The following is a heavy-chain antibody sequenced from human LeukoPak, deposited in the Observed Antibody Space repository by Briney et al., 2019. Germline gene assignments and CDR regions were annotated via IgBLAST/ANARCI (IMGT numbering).Heavy chain of an antibody. CDR1: GYTFTSYD. CDR3: ARRPMVRGVKGFDP. D-gene: IGHD3-10*01. CDR2: MNPNSGNT. Sequence: GESLKISCKASGYTFTSYDINWVRQATGQGLEWMGWMNPNSGNTGYAQKFQGRVTMTRNTSISTAYMELSSLRSEDTAVYYCARRPMVRGVKGFDPWGQGTLVTVSS. J-gene: IGHJ5*02. V-gene: IGHV1-8*01.